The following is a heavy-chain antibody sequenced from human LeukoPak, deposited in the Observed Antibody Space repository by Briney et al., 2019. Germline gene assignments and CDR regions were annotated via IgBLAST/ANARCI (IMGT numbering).Heavy chain of an antibody. Sequence: GGSLRLSCAASGFTFSSYAMSWVRQAPGKGLEWVSAISGSGGSTYYADSVKGRFTISRDNSKNTLYLQMNSLRAEDTAVYYCAKDRREVKWLLSSGAFDIWGQGTMVTVSS. CDR2: ISGSGGST. D-gene: IGHD3-3*01. V-gene: IGHV3-23*01. CDR1: GFTFSSYA. CDR3: AKDRREVKWLLSSGAFDI. J-gene: IGHJ3*02.